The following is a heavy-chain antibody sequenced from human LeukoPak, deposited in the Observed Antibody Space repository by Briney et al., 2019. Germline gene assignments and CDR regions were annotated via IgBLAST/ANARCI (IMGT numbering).Heavy chain of an antibody. V-gene: IGHV1-18*01. Sequence: SVKVSCKASGYTFTSYGISWVRQAPGQGLEWMGWISAYNGNTNYAQKLQGRVTMTTDTSTSTAYMELRSLRSDDTAAYYCAGDQYSSSWYARTSDYWGQGTLVTVSS. CDR1: GYTFTSYG. J-gene: IGHJ4*02. CDR2: ISAYNGNT. CDR3: AGDQYSSSWYARTSDY. D-gene: IGHD6-13*01.